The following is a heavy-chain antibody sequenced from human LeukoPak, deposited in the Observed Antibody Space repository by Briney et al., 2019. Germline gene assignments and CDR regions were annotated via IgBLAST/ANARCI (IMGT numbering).Heavy chain of an antibody. Sequence: SETLSLTCTVSGASISSYYWSWIRQPAGKALEWVGRIYVTGSTTYNPSLESRVTMSLDTSKNHFSLKLRSVTAADTAVYYCARDSGTTGEVKFDPWGQGTLVTVSS. D-gene: IGHD1-7*01. CDR2: IYVTGST. CDR3: ARDSGTTGEVKFDP. V-gene: IGHV4-4*07. J-gene: IGHJ5*02. CDR1: GASISSYY.